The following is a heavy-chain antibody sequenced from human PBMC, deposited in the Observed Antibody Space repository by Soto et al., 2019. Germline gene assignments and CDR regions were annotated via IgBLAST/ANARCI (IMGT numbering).Heavy chain of an antibody. CDR3: ARSPPPLGRFDS. V-gene: IGHV1-3*01. CDR2: INGGSGST. Sequence: GGSLRLSCKASGYTFANYAMQWVRQAPGQRLEWMGWINGGSGSTRYSQNFQGRLTITRDSSANTVYMELSSLRSGDTAIYYCARSPPPLGRFDSWGQGTLVTVSS. J-gene: IGHJ5*01. CDR1: GYTFANYA.